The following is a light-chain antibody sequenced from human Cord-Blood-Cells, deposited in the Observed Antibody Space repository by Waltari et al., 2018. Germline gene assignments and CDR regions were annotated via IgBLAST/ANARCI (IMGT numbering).Light chain of an antibody. CDR2: DVS. V-gene: IGLV2-14*01. CDR1: SSDVGGYNY. J-gene: IGLJ3*02. Sequence: QSALTQPASVSGSPGQSITISCTGTSSDVGGYNYVSWYQQHPGKAPKLRTYDVSKRPSGVSNRFSGSMSGNTASLPISALHPEDEADYSTSTYTIISNWVFAGGTKLTVL. CDR3: STYTIISNWV.